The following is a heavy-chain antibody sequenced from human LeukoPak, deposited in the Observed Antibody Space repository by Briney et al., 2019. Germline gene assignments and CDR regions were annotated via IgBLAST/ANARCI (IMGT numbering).Heavy chain of an antibody. J-gene: IGHJ6*03. CDR2: INHSVST. V-gene: IGHV4-34*01. CDR3: ARGQRSDAGWGLYYYYYYIDV. D-gene: IGHD3-10*01. CDR1: GGSFSGYY. Sequence: PSETLSLTCAVYGGSFSGYYWSWIRQPPGKGLEWIGEINHSVSTNYNPSLKSRVTISVDTSKNQFSLKLSSATAADTAVYYCARGQRSDAGWGLYYYYYYIDVWGKGTTVTVSS.